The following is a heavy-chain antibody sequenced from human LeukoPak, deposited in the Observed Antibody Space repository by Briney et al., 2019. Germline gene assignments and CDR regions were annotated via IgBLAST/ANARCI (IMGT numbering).Heavy chain of an antibody. V-gene: IGHV4-39*01. CDR1: GGSISSSSYY. CDR3: ASFPIWFGELPLDY. Sequence: SETLSLTCTVSGGSISSSSYYWGWIRQPPGKGLEWIGSNSGSTYYNPSLKSRVTISVDTSKNQFSLKLSSVTAADTAVYYCASFPIWFGELPLDYWGQGTLVTVSS. CDR2: NSGST. D-gene: IGHD3-10*01. J-gene: IGHJ4*02.